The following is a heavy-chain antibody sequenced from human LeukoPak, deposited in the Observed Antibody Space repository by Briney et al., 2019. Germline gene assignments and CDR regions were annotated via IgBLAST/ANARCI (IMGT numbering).Heavy chain of an antibody. J-gene: IGHJ4*02. V-gene: IGHV3-74*01. CDR2: ISSDGSTT. CDR1: GFTFSTYW. CDR3: ATPSYGSGSYYNGNPDY. Sequence: GGSLRLSCAASGFTFSTYWMHWVRQAPGKGLVWVSRISSDGSTTSYADSVKGRFTISRDNAKNTLFLQMNSLRAEDTAVYYCATPSYGSGSYYNGNPDYWGQGTLVTVSS. D-gene: IGHD3-10*01.